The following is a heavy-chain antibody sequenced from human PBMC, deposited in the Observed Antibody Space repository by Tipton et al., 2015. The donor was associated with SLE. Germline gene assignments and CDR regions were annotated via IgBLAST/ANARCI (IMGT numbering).Heavy chain of an antibody. J-gene: IGHJ4*02. CDR2: INHSGDT. CDR3: SCRLAARRSPLIPFDY. D-gene: IGHD6-6*01. CDR1: GGSFSGYY. V-gene: IGHV4-34*01. Sequence: LVKPSETLSLTCAVYGGSFSGYYWSWIRQSPEKGLEWIGEINHSGDTNYSPSLKSRVTISADRSKNQFSLKLNSVTAADTAVYYCSCRLAARRSPLIPFDYWGQGTLVIVSS.